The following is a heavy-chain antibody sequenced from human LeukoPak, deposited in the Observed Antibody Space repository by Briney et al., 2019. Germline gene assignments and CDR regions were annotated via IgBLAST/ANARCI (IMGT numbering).Heavy chain of an antibody. Sequence: SETLSLTCTVSGGSISSYYWSWIRQPPGKGLEWIGYIYYSGSTNYNPSPKSRVTISVDTSKNQFSLKLSSVTAADTAVYYCARGQPQWELLGVKYYFDYWGQGTLVTVSS. CDR3: ARGQPQWELLGVKYYFDY. CDR2: IYYSGST. V-gene: IGHV4-59*01. J-gene: IGHJ4*02. D-gene: IGHD1-26*01. CDR1: GGSISSYY.